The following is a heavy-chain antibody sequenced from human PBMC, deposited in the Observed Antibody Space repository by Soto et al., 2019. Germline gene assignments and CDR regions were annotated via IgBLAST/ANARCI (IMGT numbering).Heavy chain of an antibody. V-gene: IGHV4-4*02. CDR2: IYHSGST. Sequence: QVQLLESGPGLVKPSGTLSLTCAVSGGSISSSNWWSWVRQPPGKGLEWIGEIYHSGSTNYNPSLKSRVTISVDKSKNQFSLKLSSVTAADTAVYYCARDMSGNSASGYYGMDVWGQGTTVTVSS. CDR1: GGSISSSNW. D-gene: IGHD3-3*01. CDR3: ARDMSGNSASGYYGMDV. J-gene: IGHJ6*02.